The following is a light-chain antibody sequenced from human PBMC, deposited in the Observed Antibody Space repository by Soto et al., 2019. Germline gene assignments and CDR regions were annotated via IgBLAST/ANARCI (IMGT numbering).Light chain of an antibody. CDR3: QSYDDNNVF. J-gene: IGLJ2*01. Sequence: NFMLTQPHSVSESPGKTVTISCTRSSGSIASNHVQWYQQRPGSAPTTVIYKDNQRPSGVPDRFSGSIDSSSNSATLTISGLKTEDEADYYCQSYDDNNVFFGGRTKVTVL. CDR2: KDN. CDR1: SGSIASNH. V-gene: IGLV6-57*04.